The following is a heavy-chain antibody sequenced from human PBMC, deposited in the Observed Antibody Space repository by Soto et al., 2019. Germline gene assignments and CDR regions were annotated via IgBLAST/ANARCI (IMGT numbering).Heavy chain of an antibody. J-gene: IGHJ6*03. CDR2: VYYSGRT. Sequence: SETLSLTCTVSGGSISSYYWFWIRQSPGRGLEWIGYVYYSGRTNYNPSLESRVTISVDTSENQFSLKLNSVSAADTAVYYCARGARFGDRRYMDVWGKGTTVTVSS. D-gene: IGHD3-10*01. CDR1: GGSISSYY. CDR3: ARGARFGDRRYMDV. V-gene: IGHV4-59*12.